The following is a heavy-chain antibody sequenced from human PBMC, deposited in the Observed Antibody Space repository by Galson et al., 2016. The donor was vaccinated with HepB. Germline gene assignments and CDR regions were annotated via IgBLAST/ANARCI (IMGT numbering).Heavy chain of an antibody. J-gene: IGHJ4*02. V-gene: IGHV3-30*18. D-gene: IGHD2-15*01. CDR2: ISYDGTNK. CDR3: AKRMTYSNPNDFDS. Sequence: SLRLSCAASGLTFRSYAMHWVRQAPGKGLEWVAVISYDGTNKHYGDSVKGRFTISRDNSQNRLYLQMNNLSTEDTALYYCAKRMTYSNPNDFDSWGQGTLVIVST. CDR1: GLTFRSYA.